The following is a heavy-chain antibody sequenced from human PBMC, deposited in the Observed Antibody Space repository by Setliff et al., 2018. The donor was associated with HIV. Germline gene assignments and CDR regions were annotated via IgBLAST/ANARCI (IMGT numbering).Heavy chain of an antibody. CDR3: AKEDQRVTSVDY. J-gene: IGHJ4*02. V-gene: IGHV3-21*01. D-gene: IGHD2-2*01. CDR2: ISPSSSYI. CDR1: GFTFSSYS. Sequence: GGSLRLSCAASGFTFSSYSMNWVRQAPGKGLEWVSPISPSSSYIHYADSVKGRFTISRDNAKNSLYLQVNSLRAEDTAVYYCAKEDQRVTSVDYWGQGTPVTVSS.